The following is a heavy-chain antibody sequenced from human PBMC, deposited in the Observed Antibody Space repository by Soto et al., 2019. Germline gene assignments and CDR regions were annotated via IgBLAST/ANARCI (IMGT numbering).Heavy chain of an antibody. CDR1: GGSISSYY. CDR3: ARFRDLYCSSTSCYAGYYFDY. D-gene: IGHD2-2*01. V-gene: IGHV4-59*01. J-gene: IGHJ4*02. CDR2: IYYSGST. Sequence: PSETLSLTCTVSGGSISSYYWSWIRQPPGKGLEWIGYIYYSGSTNYNPSLKSRVTISVDTSKNQFSLKLSSVTAADTAVYYCARFRDLYCSSTSCYAGYYFDYWGQGTLVTVSS.